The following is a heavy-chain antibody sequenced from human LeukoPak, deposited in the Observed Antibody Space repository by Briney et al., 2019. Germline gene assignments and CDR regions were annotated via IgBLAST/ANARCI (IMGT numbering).Heavy chain of an antibody. V-gene: IGHV1-8*01. J-gene: IGHJ4*02. Sequence: ASVKVSCKASGYTFTSYDINWVRQATGQRLEWMGWMNPNSGNTGYAQKFQGRVTMTRSTSISTAYMELSSLRSEDTAVYYCARGYSMRLRPIPGYWGQGTLVTVSS. CDR3: ARGYSMRLRPIPGY. CDR1: GYTFTSYD. D-gene: IGHD6-13*01. CDR2: MNPNSGNT.